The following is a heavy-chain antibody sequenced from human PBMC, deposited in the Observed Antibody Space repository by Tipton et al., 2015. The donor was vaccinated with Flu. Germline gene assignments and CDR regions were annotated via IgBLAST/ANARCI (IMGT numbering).Heavy chain of an antibody. Sequence: LRLSCSVSGESMGINYYWGWVRRPPGKGLEWIGTIYHSGTTYYNPSLKSRLTISVDTSKNQFSLRLSSVTAADTAVYYCARHTGDSVRGVIDYWGQGTLVTVSS. J-gene: IGHJ4*02. CDR3: ARHTGDSVRGVIDY. V-gene: IGHV4-38-2*01. CDR2: IYHSGTT. D-gene: IGHD3-10*02. CDR1: GESMGINYY.